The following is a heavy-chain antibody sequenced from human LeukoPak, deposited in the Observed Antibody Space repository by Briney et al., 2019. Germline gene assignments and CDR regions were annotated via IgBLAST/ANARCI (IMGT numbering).Heavy chain of an antibody. CDR2: ISSSGSTI. V-gene: IGHV3-48*03. J-gene: IGHJ4*02. Sequence: GGPLRLSCAASGFTFSSYEMIWVRQAPGKALEWVSYISSSGSTIYYADSVKGRFTISRDNAKNSLYLQMNSLRAEDTAVYYCARAHARGYGGYFDYWGQGTLVTVSS. D-gene: IGHD5-12*01. CDR3: ARAHARGYGGYFDY. CDR1: GFTFSSYE.